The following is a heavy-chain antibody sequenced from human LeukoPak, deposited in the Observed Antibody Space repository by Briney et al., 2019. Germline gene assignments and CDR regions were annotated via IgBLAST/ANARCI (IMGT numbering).Heavy chain of an antibody. J-gene: IGHJ4*02. CDR3: ARGLRAYYYDSSGYAFDY. Sequence: GGSPRLSCAASGFTFSDYYMSWIRQAPGKGLERVSYISNSGSTIYYADSVKGRFTISRDNAKNSLYLQMNSLRAEDTAVYYCARGLRAYYYDSSGYAFDYWGQGTLVTVSS. D-gene: IGHD3-22*01. CDR2: ISNSGSTI. CDR1: GFTFSDYY. V-gene: IGHV3-11*04.